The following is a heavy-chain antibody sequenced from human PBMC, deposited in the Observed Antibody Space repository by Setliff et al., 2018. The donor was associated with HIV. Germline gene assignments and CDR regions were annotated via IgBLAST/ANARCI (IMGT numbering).Heavy chain of an antibody. V-gene: IGHV1-2*02. CDR3: ARDQTPLDAFDI. CDR1: GGTFRSHE. Sequence: ASVKVSCKASGGTFRSHEISWVRQAPGQGLEWMGWINPNTGGTNYAQKFQGRVTMTRDTSISTAYMELRRLRSDDTAMYYCARDQTPLDAFDIWGQGTMVTVSS. J-gene: IGHJ3*02. D-gene: IGHD2-15*01. CDR2: INPNTGGT.